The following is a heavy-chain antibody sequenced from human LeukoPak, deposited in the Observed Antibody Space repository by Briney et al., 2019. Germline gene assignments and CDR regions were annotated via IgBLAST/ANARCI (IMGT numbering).Heavy chain of an antibody. CDR2: IYYSGST. J-gene: IGHJ4*02. CDR3: ARGDFWSGLGY. CDR1: GGSISSYY. V-gene: IGHV4-59*01. D-gene: IGHD3-3*01. Sequence: SETQSLTCTVSGGSISSYYWSWIRQPPGKGLEWIGYIYYSGSTNYNPSLKSRVTISVDTSKNQFSLKLSSVTAADTAVYYCARGDFWSGLGYWGQGTLVTVSS.